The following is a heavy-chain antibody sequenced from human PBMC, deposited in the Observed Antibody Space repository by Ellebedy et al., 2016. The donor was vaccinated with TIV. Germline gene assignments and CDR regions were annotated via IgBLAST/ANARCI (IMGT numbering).Heavy chain of an antibody. CDR3: AKGPNY. CDR2: ISYDGSNK. V-gene: IGHV3-30-3*01. Sequence: GESLKIPXAASGFTFSSYAMHWVRQAPGKGLEWVAVISYDGSNKYYADSVKGRFTISRDNSKNTLYLQMNSLRAEDTAVYYCAKGPNYWGQGTLVTVSS. J-gene: IGHJ4*02. CDR1: GFTFSSYA.